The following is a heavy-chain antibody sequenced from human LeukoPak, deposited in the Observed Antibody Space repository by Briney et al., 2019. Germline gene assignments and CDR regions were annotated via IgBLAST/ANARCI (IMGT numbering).Heavy chain of an antibody. CDR2: IKSKTDGGTT. D-gene: IGHD3-9*01. Sequence: GGSLRLSCAASGFTFSNAWMSWVRQAPGKGLEWVGRIKSKTDGGTTDYAAPVKGRFTISRDDSKNTLYLQMNSLKTEDTAVYYCTTGPVLRYFDWLGGFDYWGQGTLVTVSS. J-gene: IGHJ4*02. CDR3: TTGPVLRYFDWLGGFDY. V-gene: IGHV3-15*01. CDR1: GFTFSNAW.